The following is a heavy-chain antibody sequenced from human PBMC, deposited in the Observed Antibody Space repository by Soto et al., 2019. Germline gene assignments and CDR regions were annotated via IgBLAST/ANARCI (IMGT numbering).Heavy chain of an antibody. D-gene: IGHD3-22*01. CDR3: AMVDYYDSSGYYGY. V-gene: IGHV1-18*04. CDR2: SSGYNGNT. J-gene: IGHJ4*02. CDR1: GYTFTIYG. Sequence: QVQLVQSGAEVKKPGASVKVSCKASGYTFTIYGISWVRQAPGQGLEWMGWSSGYNGNTDYAQNLQDRVTLTTDASTSSVYMELRSLRSDDTAVYYCAMVDYYDSSGYYGYWGQGTLITVSS.